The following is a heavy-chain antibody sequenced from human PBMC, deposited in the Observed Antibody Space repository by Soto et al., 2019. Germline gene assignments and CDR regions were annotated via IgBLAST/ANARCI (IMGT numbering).Heavy chain of an antibody. CDR2: IKYDESEK. CDR1: GFTFGTYW. CDR3: ARSPKLEY. V-gene: IGHV3-7*01. D-gene: IGHD1-1*01. Sequence: GGSLRLSCAASGFTFGTYWMIWVRQAPGKGLEWVANIKYDESEKYYVDSVKGRFTASRDNAENSLYLQMNSLRAEDTAVYYCARSPKLEYWGQGTLVTVSS. J-gene: IGHJ4*02.